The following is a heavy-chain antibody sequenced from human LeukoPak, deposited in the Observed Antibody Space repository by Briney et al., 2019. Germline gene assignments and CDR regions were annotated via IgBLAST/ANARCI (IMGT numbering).Heavy chain of an antibody. CDR2: IRYDGSNK. J-gene: IGHJ5*02. D-gene: IGHD3-10*01. V-gene: IGHV3-30*02. CDR3: ARDLGPAFGELSDGGTWFDP. Sequence: GGSLRLSCAASGFTFSSYGMHWVRQAPGKGLEWVAFIRYDGSNKYYADSVKGRFTISRDNSKNTLYLQMNSLRAEDTAVYYRARDLGPAFGELSDGGTWFDPWGQGTLVTVSS. CDR1: GFTFSSYG.